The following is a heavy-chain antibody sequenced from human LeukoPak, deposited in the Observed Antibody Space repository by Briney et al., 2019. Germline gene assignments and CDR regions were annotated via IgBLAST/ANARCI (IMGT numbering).Heavy chain of an antibody. CDR3: ARHSGMVDRHFAH. J-gene: IGHJ4*02. CDR1: GGSIVISSYY. D-gene: IGHD3-3*01. V-gene: IGHV4-39*01. Sequence: PSETLSLTCNVSGGSIVISSYYWGWVRQSPGKGLEWIGSMSYGGTSYYNPSLKSRVTMSVDTSKNTFSLKVTSVTAADTAVYFCARHSGMVDRHFAHWGRGILVPVSS. CDR2: MSYGGTS.